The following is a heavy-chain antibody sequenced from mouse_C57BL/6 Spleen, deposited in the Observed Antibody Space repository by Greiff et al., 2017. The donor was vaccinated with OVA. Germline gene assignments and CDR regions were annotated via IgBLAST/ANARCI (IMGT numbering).Heavy chain of an antibody. CDR3: ARYPSTWYFDV. CDR2: IRNKANGYTT. J-gene: IGHJ1*03. Sequence: EVKLEESGGGLVQPGGSLSLSCAASGFTFTDYYMSWVRQPPGKALEWLGFIRNKANGYTTEYSASVKGRFTISRDNSQSILYLQMNALRAEDSATYYCARYPSTWYFDVWGTGTTVTVSS. V-gene: IGHV7-3*01. CDR1: GFTFTDYY.